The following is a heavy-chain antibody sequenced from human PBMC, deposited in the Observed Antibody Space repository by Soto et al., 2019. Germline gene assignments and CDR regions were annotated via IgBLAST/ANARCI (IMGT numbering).Heavy chain of an antibody. J-gene: IGHJ4*02. CDR3: ARASWGYFDY. D-gene: IGHD3-16*01. CDR2: IYYSGST. Sequence: SETLSLTCTVSGGSISSYCVSWIRQPPGKGLEWIGYIYYSGSTNYNPSLKSRVTISVDTSKNQFSLKLSSVTAADTAVYYCARASWGYFDYWGQGTLVTGSS. CDR1: GGSISSYC. V-gene: IGHV4-59*01.